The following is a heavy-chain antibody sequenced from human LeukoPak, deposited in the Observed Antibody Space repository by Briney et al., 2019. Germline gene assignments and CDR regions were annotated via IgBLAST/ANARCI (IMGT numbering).Heavy chain of an antibody. V-gene: IGHV3-33*06. D-gene: IGHD3-16*01. J-gene: IGHJ5*02. CDR1: GFTFSSYG. Sequence: GGSLRLSCAASGFTFSSYGMHWVRQAPGKGLEWVAVILSDGSKEFYTDSVKGRFTISRDNSKNTLYLQMNSLRAEDTAVYYCAKDPRRGSDVNWFDPWGQGTLVTVSS. CDR3: AKDPRRGSDVNWFDP. CDR2: ILSDGSKE.